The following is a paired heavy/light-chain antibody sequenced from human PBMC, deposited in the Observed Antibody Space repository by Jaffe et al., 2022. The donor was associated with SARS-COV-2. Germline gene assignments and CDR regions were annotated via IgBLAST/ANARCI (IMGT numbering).Light chain of an antibody. J-gene: IGKJ2*01. Sequence: EIVMTQSPATLSLSPGERATLSCRASQSVSTHLAWYQQKPGQAPRLLIYGASTRATGIPARFGASGSGTEFTLTISSLQAEDFAVYYCQHYNIWPPYTFGQGTKLEIK. CDR2: GAS. CDR3: QHYNIWPPYT. CDR1: QSVSTH. V-gene: IGKV3-15*01.
Heavy chain of an antibody. CDR3: AKSLGAALPSAPLDY. V-gene: IGHV3-23*01. D-gene: IGHD3-16*01. J-gene: IGHJ4*02. Sequence: EIQLLESGGALVQPGGSLRLSCAASGFTFSGCAMSWVRQAPGKGLDWVSAVSSANYTTYYADSVRGRFTISRDNSKNTLYLQMNSLRAEDTAVYYCAKSLGAALPSAPLDYWGQGTLVTVSS. CDR1: GFTFSGCA. CDR2: VSSANYTT.